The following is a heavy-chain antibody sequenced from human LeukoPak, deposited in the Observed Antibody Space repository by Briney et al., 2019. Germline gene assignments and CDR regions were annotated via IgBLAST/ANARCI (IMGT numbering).Heavy chain of an antibody. Sequence: GGSLRLSCAASGFTFSSYAMSWVRQAPGKGLEWVSAISGSGGSTYYADSVKGRFTISRDNSKNSLYLQMNSLRAEDTAVYYCARDNGGSYTNWFDPWGQGTLVTVSS. J-gene: IGHJ5*02. D-gene: IGHD1-26*01. CDR1: GFTFSSYA. CDR2: ISGSGGST. CDR3: ARDNGGSYTNWFDP. V-gene: IGHV3-23*01.